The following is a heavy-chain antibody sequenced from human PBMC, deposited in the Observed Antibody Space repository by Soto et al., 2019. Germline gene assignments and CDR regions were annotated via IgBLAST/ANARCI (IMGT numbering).Heavy chain of an antibody. CDR3: ARHPNYYDSSGYYYFDY. J-gene: IGHJ4*02. V-gene: IGHV5-10-1*01. CDR2: IDPSDSYT. CDR1: GYSFTSYW. Sequence: GESLKISCKGSGYSFTSYWISWVRQMPGKGLGWMGRIDPSDSYTNYSPSFQGHVTISADKSISTAYLQWSSLKASDTAMYYCARHPNYYDSSGYYYFDYWGQGTLVTVSS. D-gene: IGHD3-22*01.